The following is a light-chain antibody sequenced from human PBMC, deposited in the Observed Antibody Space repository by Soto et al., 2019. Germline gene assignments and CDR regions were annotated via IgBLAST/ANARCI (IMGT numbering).Light chain of an antibody. CDR2: SND. CDR1: SSNIGSNY. Sequence: QPVLTQPPSASGTPGQRVTISCSGSSSNIGSNYVYWYQQFPGAAPKLLIYSNDQRPSGVPDRFSGSRSGTSASLAISGLRSEDEADYYCAAWDDSLRVVFGGGTKLTVL. V-gene: IGLV1-47*02. J-gene: IGLJ2*01. CDR3: AAWDDSLRVV.